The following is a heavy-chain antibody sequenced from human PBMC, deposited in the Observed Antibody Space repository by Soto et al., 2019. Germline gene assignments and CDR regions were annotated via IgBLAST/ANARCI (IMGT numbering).Heavy chain of an antibody. CDR1: GGTFSSYA. CDR2: IIPIFGTA. Sequence: PVKVSCKASGGTFSSYAISWVRQAPGQGLEWMGGIIPIFGTANYAQKFQGRVTITADESTSTAYMELSSLRSEDTAVYYCAREGDGYNPPIDYWGQGTLVTVSS. V-gene: IGHV1-69*13. D-gene: IGHD5-12*01. J-gene: IGHJ4*02. CDR3: AREGDGYNPPIDY.